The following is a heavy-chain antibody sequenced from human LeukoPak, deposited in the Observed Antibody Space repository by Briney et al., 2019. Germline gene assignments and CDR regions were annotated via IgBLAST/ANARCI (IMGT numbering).Heavy chain of an antibody. CDR1: GGSISSSSYY. Sequence: SETLSLTCTVSGGSISSSSYYWGWIRQPPGKGLEWIGSIYYSGSTYYNPSLKSRVTISVDTFKNQFSLKLSSVTAADTAVYYCARVREYYFDYWGQGTLVTVSS. CDR2: IYYSGST. V-gene: IGHV4-39*07. J-gene: IGHJ4*02. CDR3: ARVREYYFDY.